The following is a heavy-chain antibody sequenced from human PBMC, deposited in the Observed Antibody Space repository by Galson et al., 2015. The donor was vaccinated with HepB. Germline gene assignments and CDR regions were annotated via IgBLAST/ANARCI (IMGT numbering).Heavy chain of an antibody. Sequence: SLRLSCAASGFTFSDYYMSWIRQAPGKGLEWVSYISSSSSYTNYADSVKGRFTISRDNAKNSLYLQMNSLRAKDTAVYYCARGRRFRGIVVVPAAMPGEDYWGQGTLVTVSS. CDR2: ISSSSSYT. CDR3: ARGRRFRGIVVVPAAMPGEDY. D-gene: IGHD2-2*01. J-gene: IGHJ4*02. CDR1: GFTFSDYY. V-gene: IGHV3-11*06.